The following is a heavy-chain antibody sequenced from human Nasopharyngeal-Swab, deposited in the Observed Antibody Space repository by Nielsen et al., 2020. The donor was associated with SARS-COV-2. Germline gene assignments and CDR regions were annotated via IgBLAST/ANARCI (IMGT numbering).Heavy chain of an antibody. CDR2: ISGDSTNI. V-gene: IGHV3-21*01. CDR3: ARESRAAAAGFDS. Sequence: LSLTCAGSGFRFSSYKINWVRQAPGKGLEWVSSISGDSTNIYYADSLKGRFTISRDNAKNSVYLQMDSLTAEDTAVYFCARESRAAAAGFDSWGHGTLVTVSS. J-gene: IGHJ5*01. D-gene: IGHD6-13*01. CDR1: GFRFSSYK.